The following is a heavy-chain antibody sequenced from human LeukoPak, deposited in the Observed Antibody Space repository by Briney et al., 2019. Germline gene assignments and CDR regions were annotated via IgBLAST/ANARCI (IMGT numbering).Heavy chain of an antibody. V-gene: IGHV4-39*01. CDR2: IYYSGST. Sequence: SETLSLTCTVSGGSISSSSYYWGWIRQPPGTGLEWIGSIYYSGSTYYNPSLKSRVTISVDTSKNQFSLKLSSVTAADTAVYYCARRDHNWNDDRPFDYWGQGTLVTVSS. D-gene: IGHD1-20*01. CDR1: GGSISSSSYY. J-gene: IGHJ4*02. CDR3: ARRDHNWNDDRPFDY.